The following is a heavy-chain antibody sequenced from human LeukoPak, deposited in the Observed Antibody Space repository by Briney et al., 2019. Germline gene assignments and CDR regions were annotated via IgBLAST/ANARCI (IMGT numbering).Heavy chain of an antibody. V-gene: IGHV4-34*01. CDR2: FNHKEV. D-gene: IGHD1-7*01. CDR3: ARGAPLKGVTGTTRLPPRNVNPRSNYFDY. J-gene: IGHJ4*02. CDR1: GGSFSGYY. Sequence: SETLSLTCAVYGGSFSGYYWSWIRQSPGKGLEWSGEFNHKEVRASNPPLKSRVTISVDPSKNQFSLKLSSVTAADTAVYYCARGAPLKGVTGTTRLPPRNVNPRSNYFDYWGQGTLVTVS.